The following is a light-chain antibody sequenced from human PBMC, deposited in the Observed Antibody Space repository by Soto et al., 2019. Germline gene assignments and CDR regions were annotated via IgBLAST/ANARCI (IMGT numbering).Light chain of an antibody. V-gene: IGLV2-14*01. CDR2: EVS. CDR3: SSDTSSSTHVV. Sequence: QSALTQPASVSGSPGQSITISCTGNSSDVGGYNYVSWYQQHPGKAPKLMIYEVSNRPSGVSNRFSGSKSGNTASLTISGLQAEDEADYYYSSDTSSSTHVVFGGGTKLTVL. CDR1: SSDVGGYNY. J-gene: IGLJ2*01.